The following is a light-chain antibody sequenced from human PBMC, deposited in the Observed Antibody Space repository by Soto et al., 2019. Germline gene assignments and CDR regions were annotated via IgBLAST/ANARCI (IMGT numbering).Light chain of an antibody. V-gene: IGKV4-1*01. CDR2: WAS. CDR3: QQYYSMPRT. J-gene: IGKJ1*01. Sequence: DIVMTQSPDSLAVSLGERATINCKSSQSVLHSSNNKDYLTWYQQKPGQPPKVLIYWASTRESGVPDRFSGSGSGKDFTLTISSLQAEDVAVYYCQQYYSMPRTFGQGTKVEIK. CDR1: QSVLHSSNNKDY.